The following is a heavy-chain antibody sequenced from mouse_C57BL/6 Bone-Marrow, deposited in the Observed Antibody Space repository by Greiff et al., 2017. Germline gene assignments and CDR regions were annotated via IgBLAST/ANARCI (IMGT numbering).Heavy chain of an antibody. CDR2: IYYSGTI. V-gene: IGHV3-5*01. Sequence: EVKLMESGPGLVKPSQTVFLTCTVTGISITTGNYRWSWIRQFPGNTLEWIGYIYYSGTITYNPSLTSRTTITRDTPKNQFFLEMNSLTAEDTATYYCARDRDVGGYFDYWGQGTALTVSS. CDR3: ARDRDVGGYFDY. CDR1: GISITTGNYR. D-gene: IGHD3-3*01. J-gene: IGHJ2*01.